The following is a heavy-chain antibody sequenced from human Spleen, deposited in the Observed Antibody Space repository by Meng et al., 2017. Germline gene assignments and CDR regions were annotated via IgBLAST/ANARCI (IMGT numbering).Heavy chain of an antibody. CDR2: TSYDGNNQ. D-gene: IGHD3-3*01. CDR3: ARGHDFWSTLDYYGMDV. V-gene: IGHV3-30*01. CDR1: GFSFSSHA. J-gene: IGHJ6*02. Sequence: GESLKISCAASGFSFSSHAMYWVRQAPGKGLEWVAVTSYDGNNQYYAASVKGRFTISRDNSKNTLYLQMNSLRSEDTAVYYCARGHDFWSTLDYYGMDVWGQGTMVTVSS.